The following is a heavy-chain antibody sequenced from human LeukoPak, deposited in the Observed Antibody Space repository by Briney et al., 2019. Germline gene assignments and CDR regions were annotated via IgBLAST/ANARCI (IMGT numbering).Heavy chain of an antibody. CDR2: IYTSGST. D-gene: IGHD2-15*01. CDR1: GGSISSYY. V-gene: IGHV4-4*07. Sequence: SETLSLTCTVSGGSISSYYWSWIRQPAGKGLEWIGRIYTSGSTNYNPSLKSRVTMSVDTSKNQFSLKLSSVTAADTAVYYCARDGGPYCSGGSCYLPFDYWGQGTLVTVSS. CDR3: ARDGGPYCSGGSCYLPFDY. J-gene: IGHJ4*02.